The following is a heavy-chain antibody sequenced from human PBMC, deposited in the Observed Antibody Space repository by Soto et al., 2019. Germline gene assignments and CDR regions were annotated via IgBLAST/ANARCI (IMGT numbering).Heavy chain of an antibody. V-gene: IGHV4-30-2*01. CDR3: ARGGGFDAFDY. D-gene: IGHD3-10*01. Sequence: QLQLHMSGSGLVKPSQTLSLTCTVSGASITYGAYSWSWIRQTPGKGLEWIGYINHLETTFYNPSLGSRLTLAIDRTKNQFSLHLKSMSAAERAVYFCARGGGFDAFDYWGQGILVTVSS. CDR1: GASITYGAYS. CDR2: INHLETT. J-gene: IGHJ4*02.